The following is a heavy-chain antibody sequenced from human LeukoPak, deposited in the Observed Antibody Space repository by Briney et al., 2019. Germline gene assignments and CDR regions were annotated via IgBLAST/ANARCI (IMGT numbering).Heavy chain of an antibody. V-gene: IGHV4-59*01. D-gene: IGHD1-1*01. J-gene: IGHJ5*02. CDR2: IYYSGST. CDR3: ARETGTTLRWFDP. CDR1: GGSISSYY. Sequence: SENLSLTCTVSGGSISSYYWSWIRQPPGKGLEWIGYIYYSGSTNYNPSLKSRVTLSVDTSKNQFSLKLSSVTAADTAVYYCARETGTTLRWFDPWGQGTLVTVSS.